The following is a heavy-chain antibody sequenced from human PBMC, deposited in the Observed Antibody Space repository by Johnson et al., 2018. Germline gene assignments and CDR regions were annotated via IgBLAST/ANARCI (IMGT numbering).Heavy chain of an antibody. CDR3: ARDPDAVVVVAANAFDI. J-gene: IGHJ3*02. V-gene: IGHV3-20*04. CDR1: GFTFEDYG. D-gene: IGHD2-15*01. Sequence: VQLVESGGGVVRPGESLRLSCAASGFTFEDYGMSWVRQAPGKGLEWISGINWDGGNTRYADSMKGRFTLSRDNAKNSLYFEMNSLRAEDRALYYCARDPDAVVVVAANAFDIWGQGTMVTVSS. CDR2: INWDGGNT.